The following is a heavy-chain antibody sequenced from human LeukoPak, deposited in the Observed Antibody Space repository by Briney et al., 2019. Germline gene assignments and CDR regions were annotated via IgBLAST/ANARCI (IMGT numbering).Heavy chain of an antibody. V-gene: IGHV2-5*02. D-gene: IGHD3-10*01. J-gene: IGHJ4*02. Sequence: SGPTLVKPTQTLTLTCTFSGFSLSTSGVGVGWIRQPPGKALEWLALIYWDDDKRYSPSLESRLTITKDTSKNQVVLTMTNMDPVDTATYYCEHGLDDGSANYWGQGILVTVSS. CDR3: EHGLDDGSANY. CDR2: IYWDDDK. CDR1: GFSLSTSGVG.